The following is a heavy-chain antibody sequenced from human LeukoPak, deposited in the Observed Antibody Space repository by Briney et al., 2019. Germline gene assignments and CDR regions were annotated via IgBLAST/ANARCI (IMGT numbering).Heavy chain of an antibody. V-gene: IGHV3-30*04. CDR2: ISYDGSNK. CDR1: GFTFSSYA. Sequence: PGRSLRLSYAASGFTFSSYAMHWVRQAPGKGLEWVAVISYDGSNKYYADSVKGRFTISRDNSKNTLHLQMNSLRAEDTAVYYCAKRGFIAGNPTDFDYWGQGTLVTVSS. CDR3: AKRGFIAGNPTDFDY. D-gene: IGHD6-13*01. J-gene: IGHJ4*02.